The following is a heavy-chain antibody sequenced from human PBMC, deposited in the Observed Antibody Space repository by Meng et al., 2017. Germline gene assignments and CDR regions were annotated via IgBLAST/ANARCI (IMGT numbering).Heavy chain of an antibody. CDR1: GFTFSSYA. J-gene: IGHJ4*02. D-gene: IGHD5-18*01. Sequence: GESLKISCAASGFTFSSYAMSWARQAPGKGLEWVSAISGSGGSTYYADSVKGRFTISRDNSKNTLYLQMNSLRAEDTAVYYCAKDRDTAMDTEGFDYWGQGTLVTVSS. V-gene: IGHV3-23*01. CDR2: ISGSGGST. CDR3: AKDRDTAMDTEGFDY.